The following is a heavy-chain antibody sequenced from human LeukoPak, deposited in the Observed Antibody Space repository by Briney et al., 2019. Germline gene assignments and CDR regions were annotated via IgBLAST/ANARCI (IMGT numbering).Heavy chain of an antibody. V-gene: IGHV1-24*01. CDR1: GYTLTELS. CDR3: ARVEMADIVVVVAATYFDY. J-gene: IGHJ4*02. Sequence: ASVKVSCKVSGYTLTELSMHWVRQAPGKGLEWMGGFDPEDGETIYAQKFQGRVTMTEDTSTDTAYMELSSLRSDDTAVYYCARVEMADIVVVVAATYFDYWGQGTLVTVSS. CDR2: FDPEDGET. D-gene: IGHD2-15*01.